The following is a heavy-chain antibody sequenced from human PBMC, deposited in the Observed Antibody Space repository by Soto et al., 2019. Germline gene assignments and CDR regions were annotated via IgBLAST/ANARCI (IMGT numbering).Heavy chain of an antibody. J-gene: IGHJ5*02. Sequence: SETLSLTCTVPGGSISSGDYYWSWIRQHPGKGLEWIGYIYYSGSTYYNPSLKSRVTISVDTSKNQFSLKLSSVTAADTAVYYCARAYEGYRLYNRFDPWGQGALVTVSS. CDR1: GGSISSGDYY. D-gene: IGHD5-18*01. CDR2: IYYSGST. V-gene: IGHV4-31*03. CDR3: ARAYEGYRLYNRFDP.